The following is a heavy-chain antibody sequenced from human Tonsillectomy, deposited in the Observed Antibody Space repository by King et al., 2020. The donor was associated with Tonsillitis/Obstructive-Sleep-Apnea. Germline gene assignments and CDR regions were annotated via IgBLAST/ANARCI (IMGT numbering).Heavy chain of an antibody. J-gene: IGHJ4*02. Sequence: VQLQQWGAGLLKSSETLSLTCAGGSFSGFYWSWIRQPPGKGLEWIGEIYHTASISYNPSLKSRVTMSIDTSENHFSLKLSSVTAADTAVYYCARVFCNTGICYRPFDNWGQGTLVTVSS. CDR3: ARVFCNTGICYRPFDN. D-gene: IGHD2-8*01. CDR2: IYHTASI. CDR1: GSFSGFY. V-gene: IGHV4-34*01.